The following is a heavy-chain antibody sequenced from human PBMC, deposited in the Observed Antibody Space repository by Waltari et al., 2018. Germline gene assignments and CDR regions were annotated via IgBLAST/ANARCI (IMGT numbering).Heavy chain of an antibody. V-gene: IGHV4-4*02. D-gene: IGHD2-15*01. J-gene: IGHJ5*02. CDR3: ARDRGRGLYLDT. CDR1: GDSMSSTYW. CDR2: VHRSGRT. Sequence: QLQLQESGPGLVKPSGTLSLTCSASGDSMSSTYWWNWVRQSPQKGLEWIGQVHRSGRTNYNPSFASRVTTSLDTSNNQFSLKVTSATAADTAVYYCARDRGRGLYLDTWGPGTLVTVSP.